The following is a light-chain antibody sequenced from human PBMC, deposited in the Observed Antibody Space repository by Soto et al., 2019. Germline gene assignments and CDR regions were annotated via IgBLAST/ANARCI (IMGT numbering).Light chain of an antibody. CDR1: QSISSW. CDR3: QQYNGYGR. J-gene: IGKJ1*01. Sequence: DIQMTQSPSTLSASVGDRVTITCRASQSISSWLAWYQQKPGKAPKLLIYKASSLESRVPSRFSGSGSGTEFTLTISSLEPDDFATYYCQQYNGYGRFGQGTKVEIK. CDR2: KAS. V-gene: IGKV1-5*03.